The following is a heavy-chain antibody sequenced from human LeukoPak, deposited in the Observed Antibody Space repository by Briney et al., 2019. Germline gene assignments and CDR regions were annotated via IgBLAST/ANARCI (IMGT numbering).Heavy chain of an antibody. V-gene: IGHV3-7*01. CDR3: AKGRGWEASYYYYYMDV. J-gene: IGHJ6*03. D-gene: IGHD1-26*01. Sequence: PGGSLRLSCVASGFTFSSRDWMTWVRQAPGKGLEWVANIKQDGSEKNYVDSVKGRFTISRDNAKNSVDLQMNSLRVEDTAVYYCAKGRGWEASYYYYYMDVWGKGTTVTISS. CDR1: GFTFSSRDW. CDR2: IKQDGSEK.